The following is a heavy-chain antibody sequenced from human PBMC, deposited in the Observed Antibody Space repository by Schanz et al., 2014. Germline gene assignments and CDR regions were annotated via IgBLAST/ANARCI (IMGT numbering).Heavy chain of an antibody. CDR3: AKVRYSSGWRGDYFDE. Sequence: EAHLVESGGGLVQPGGSLRLSCATSGFSFSSYAINWVRQAPGKGLEWVSAISGSGGSTYYADSVKGRFTISRDNSKNTLYLQMNSLRAEDTAVYYCAKVRYSSGWRGDYFDEWGQGTLVTVAS. D-gene: IGHD6-25*01. J-gene: IGHJ4*02. V-gene: IGHV3-23*04. CDR1: GFSFSSYA. CDR2: ISGSGGST.